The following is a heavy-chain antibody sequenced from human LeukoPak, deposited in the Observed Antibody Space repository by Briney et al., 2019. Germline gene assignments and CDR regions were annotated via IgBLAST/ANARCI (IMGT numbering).Heavy chain of an antibody. J-gene: IGHJ4*02. V-gene: IGHV1-2*02. CDR1: GYSFTDYY. CDR3: ARDLKAASTLDY. Sequence: ASVKVSCKASGYSFTDYYMHWGRQAPGQGLEWMGWVHPNSGSTNYAQQFQGRVTMTRDTSISTAYMELSSLRSDDTAVYYCARDLKAASTLDYWGQGTLVTVSS. D-gene: IGHD2-15*01. CDR2: VHPNSGST.